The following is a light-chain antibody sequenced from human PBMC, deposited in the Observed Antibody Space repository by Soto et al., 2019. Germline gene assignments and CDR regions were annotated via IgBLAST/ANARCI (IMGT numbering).Light chain of an antibody. J-gene: IGKJ1*01. CDR1: QSLVYSDGNTY. CDR2: KVS. V-gene: IGKV2-30*01. CDR3: QQYYTYWHM. Sequence: DVLMTQSPLSLPFTLGQPSSISWRPSQSLVYSDGNTYLNWFQQRPGQSPRRLIYKVSKRDSGVPDRFSGSGSGTEFTLTISRLQPDDFATYYCQQYYTYWHMFGQGTKVDI.